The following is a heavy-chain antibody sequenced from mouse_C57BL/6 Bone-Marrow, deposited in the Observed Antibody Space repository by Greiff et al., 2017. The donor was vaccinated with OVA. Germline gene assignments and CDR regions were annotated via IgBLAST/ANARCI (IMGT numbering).Heavy chain of an antibody. CDR2: IYPRSGNT. Sequence: VQLQQSGAELARPGASVKLSCKASGYTFTSYGISWVKQRTGQGLEWIGEIYPRSGNTYYNEKFKGKATLTADKSSSTAYMELRSLTSEDSAVYFCPRFDYVAWFAYWGQGTLVTVSA. J-gene: IGHJ3*01. V-gene: IGHV1-81*01. CDR3: PRFDYVAWFAY. CDR1: GYTFTSYG. D-gene: IGHD2-4*01.